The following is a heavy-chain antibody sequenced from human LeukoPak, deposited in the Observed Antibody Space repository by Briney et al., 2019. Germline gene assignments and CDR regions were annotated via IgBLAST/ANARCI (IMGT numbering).Heavy chain of an antibody. V-gene: IGHV3-21*01. J-gene: IGHJ4*02. CDR3: ARSGSYYRFDY. D-gene: IGHD1-26*01. Sequence: GGSLRLSCAASGFTFNRYNMDWVRQAPGKGLEWVSSISSSSSYIYYADSVKGRFTISRDNAKNSLYLQMNSLRAEDTAVYYCARSGSYYRFDYWGQGTLVTVSS. CDR2: ISSSSSYI. CDR1: GFTFNRYN.